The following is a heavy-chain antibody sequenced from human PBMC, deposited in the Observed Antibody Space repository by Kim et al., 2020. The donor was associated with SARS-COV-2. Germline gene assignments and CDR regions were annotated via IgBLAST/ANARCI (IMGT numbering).Heavy chain of an antibody. V-gene: IGHV3-7*03. CDR2: INQDGSAK. CDR1: GFTFSDYW. J-gene: IGHJ5*02. Sequence: GGSLRLSCAASGFTFSDYWMSWVRQAPGKGLEWVANINQDGSAKYYVDSVRGRFTISRDNAKNSLSLQMNSLRADDTTVYYCARGPPYGDYSSWFDPWGQGTLVTVSS. D-gene: IGHD4-17*01. CDR3: ARGPPYGDYSSWFDP.